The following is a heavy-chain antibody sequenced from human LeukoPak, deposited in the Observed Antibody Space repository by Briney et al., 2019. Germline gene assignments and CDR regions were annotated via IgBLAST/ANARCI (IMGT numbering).Heavy chain of an antibody. J-gene: IGHJ4*02. CDR1: GYTFTSYY. CDR3: ARESYDILTGYWGFDY. V-gene: IGHV1-46*01. D-gene: IGHD3-9*01. Sequence: ASVKVSCKASGYTFTSYYMHWVRQAPGQGLEWMGIINPSGGSTSYAQKFQGRVTMTRDTSTSTVYMELSSLRSEDTAVYYRARESYDILTGYWGFDYWGQGTLVTVSS. CDR2: INPSGGST.